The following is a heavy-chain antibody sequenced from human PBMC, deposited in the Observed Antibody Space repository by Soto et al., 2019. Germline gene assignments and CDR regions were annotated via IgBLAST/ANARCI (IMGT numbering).Heavy chain of an antibody. V-gene: IGHV1-2*04. D-gene: IGHD6-13*01. J-gene: IGHJ6*02. CDR1: GYTFTGYY. CDR3: ARGFEASSSWQNYYYGMDV. CDR2: INPNSGGT. Sequence: GASVKVSCKASGYTFTGYYMHWVRQAPGQGLEWMGWINPNSGGTNYAQKFQGWVTMTRDTSISTAYMELSRLRSDDTAVYYCARGFEASSSWQNYYYGMDVWGQGTTVTVSS.